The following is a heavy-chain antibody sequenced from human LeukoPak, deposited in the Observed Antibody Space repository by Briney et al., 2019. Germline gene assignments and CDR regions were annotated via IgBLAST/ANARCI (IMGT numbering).Heavy chain of an antibody. CDR1: GFTFNSYE. V-gene: IGHV3-48*03. CDR2: ISSSGSTI. Sequence: GGSLRLSRATSGFTFNSYEMNWVRQAPGKGLEWVSYISSSGSTIYYADSVKGRFSISRDNAKNSLYLQMNSLRVEDTAVYYCAREGVEPAAMSYYYYYYMDVWGKGTTVTVSS. D-gene: IGHD2-2*01. J-gene: IGHJ6*03. CDR3: AREGVEPAAMSYYYYYYMDV.